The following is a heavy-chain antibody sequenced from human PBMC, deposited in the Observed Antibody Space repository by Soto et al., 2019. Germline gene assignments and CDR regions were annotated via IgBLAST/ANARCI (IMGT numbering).Heavy chain of an antibody. Sequence: PGESMKISCKGSGYSFASYWIGWVRQMPGKGLEWMGIIYPGDSDTRYSPSFQGQVTISADKSISTAYLQWSSLKASDTAMYYCARRPSGYSSGWYPPFFDYWGQGTLVTVS. CDR1: GYSFASYW. D-gene: IGHD6-19*01. J-gene: IGHJ4*02. V-gene: IGHV5-51*01. CDR2: IYPGDSDT. CDR3: ARRPSGYSSGWYPPFFDY.